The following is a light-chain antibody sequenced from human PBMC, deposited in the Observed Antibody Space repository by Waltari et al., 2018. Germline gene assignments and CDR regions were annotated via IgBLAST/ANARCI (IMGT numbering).Light chain of an antibody. CDR3: QQYYSSPRT. CDR2: CAS. CDR1: QSVLYNSNNKNY. V-gene: IGKV4-1*01. J-gene: IGKJ1*01. Sequence: DIVMTQSPDSLAGSLGERATINCKSSQSVLYNSNNKNYLAWYQQKPGQPPKLLIYCASTRQSGVPDRFSGGGSGTDFTLTISSLQAEDVAVYYCQQYYSSPRTFGQGTKVEIK.